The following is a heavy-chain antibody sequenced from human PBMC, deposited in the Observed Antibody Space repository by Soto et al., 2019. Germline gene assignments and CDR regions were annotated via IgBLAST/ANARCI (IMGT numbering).Heavy chain of an antibody. CDR1: GLSLSSSGAA. D-gene: IGHD3-10*01. CDR2: IYWDDDK. Sequence: QITLKESGPTLVKPTQTLTLTCTCAGLSLSSSGAAVGWIRQPPGKALEWLALIYWDDDKRYSPSLKSRLTNTKDSSKTEFGPTMTNMDPVDEGTDDCGHSMAHKNHAMDVRGQGTTATVSS. J-gene: IGHJ6*02. CDR3: GHSMAHKNHAMDV. V-gene: IGHV2-5*02.